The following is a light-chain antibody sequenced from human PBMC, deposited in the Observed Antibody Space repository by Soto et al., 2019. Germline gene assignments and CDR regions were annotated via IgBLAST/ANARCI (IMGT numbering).Light chain of an antibody. Sequence: QSALTQPASVSGSPGQSITISCTGTSSDVGGYDYVSWYQQHPGKAPKLMISEVSNRPSGVSNRFSGSKSGTTASLTISGLQAEDEADYYCSSFTSGSTPYVFGPGTKVTVL. CDR1: SSDVGGYDY. CDR2: EVS. V-gene: IGLV2-14*01. J-gene: IGLJ1*01. CDR3: SSFTSGSTPYV.